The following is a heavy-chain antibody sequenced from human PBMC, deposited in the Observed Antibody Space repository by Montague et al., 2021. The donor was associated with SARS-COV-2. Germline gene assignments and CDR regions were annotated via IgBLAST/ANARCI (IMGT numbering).Heavy chain of an antibody. CDR2: THYSGST. V-gene: IGHV4-59*13. D-gene: IGHD6-13*01. J-gene: IGHJ5*02. Sequence: SETLSLTCTVSGGSISSYFWSWIRQPPGKGLEWIGYTHYSGSTNYNPSLKSRVTISVDTSKNQFSLKLRSVTAADTAVYYCARDGDSSSWYWFDPWGQGTLVTVSS. CDR3: ARDGDSSSWYWFDP. CDR1: GGSISSYF.